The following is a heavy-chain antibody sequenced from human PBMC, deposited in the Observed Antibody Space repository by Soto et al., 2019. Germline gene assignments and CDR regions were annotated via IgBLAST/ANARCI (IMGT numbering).Heavy chain of an antibody. CDR1: GGSISSSSYY. D-gene: IGHD6-19*01. Sequence: SETLSLTCTVSGGSISSSSYYWGWIRQSPGKGLEWIGSFYYSGSTYYSPSLKSRVTVSGDTSKNQISLRLSSVTAADTAVYYCARGGWSLDYRGQGALVTVSS. CDR3: ARGGWSLDY. J-gene: IGHJ4*02. CDR2: FYYSGST. V-gene: IGHV4-39*07.